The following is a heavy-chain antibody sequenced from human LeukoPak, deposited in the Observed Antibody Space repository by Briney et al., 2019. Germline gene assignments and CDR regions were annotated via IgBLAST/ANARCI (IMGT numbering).Heavy chain of an antibody. V-gene: IGHV1-18*01. Sequence: ASVKVSCEASGYTFTSYGISWVRQAPGQGLEWMGWISAYNGNTNYAQKLRGRVTMTTDTSTSTAYMKLRSLRSDDTAVYYCARGDSGVVVTTYYYYYGMDVWGQGTTVTVSS. CDR3: ARGDSGVVVTTYYYYYGMDV. D-gene: IGHD2-21*02. CDR2: ISAYNGNT. J-gene: IGHJ6*02. CDR1: GYTFTSYG.